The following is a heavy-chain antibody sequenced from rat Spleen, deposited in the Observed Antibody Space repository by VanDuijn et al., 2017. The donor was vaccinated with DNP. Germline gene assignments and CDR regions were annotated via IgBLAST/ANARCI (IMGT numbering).Heavy chain of an antibody. CDR2: IFYDGSRT. D-gene: IGHD1-11*01. J-gene: IGHJ1*01. CDR1: GFSFSDYN. CDR3: ARHYGGYSYYWYFDF. V-gene: IGHV5S10*01. Sequence: EVQLVESGGSLVQPGRSLKLSCAASGFSFSDYNMAWVRQAPKKGLEWVATIFYDGSRTYYRDSVKGRFTISRDDTQRTLYLQMDSLRSEDTATYYCARHYGGYSYYWYFDFWGPGTMVTVSS.